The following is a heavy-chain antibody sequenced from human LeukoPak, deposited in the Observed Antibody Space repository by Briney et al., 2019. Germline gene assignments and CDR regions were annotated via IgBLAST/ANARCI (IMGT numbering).Heavy chain of an antibody. V-gene: IGHV4-39*01. J-gene: IGHJ4*02. Sequence: SETQSLTCTVSGGSISSSSYYWGWIRQPPGKGLEWIGSIYYSGSTYYNPSLKSRVTISVDTSKNQFSLKLSSVTAADTAVYYCASEYCSGGSCYGTRPEYYFDYWGQGTLVTVSS. D-gene: IGHD2-15*01. CDR2: IYYSGST. CDR1: GGSISSSSYY. CDR3: ASEYCSGGSCYGTRPEYYFDY.